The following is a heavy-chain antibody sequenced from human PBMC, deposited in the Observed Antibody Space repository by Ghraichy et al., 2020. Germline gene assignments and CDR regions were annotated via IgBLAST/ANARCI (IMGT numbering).Heavy chain of an antibody. Sequence: GGSQRLSCAASGFTFSSYWMSWVRQAPGKGLEWVANIKQDGSEKYYVDSVKGRFTISRDNAKNSLYLQMNSLRAEDTAVYYCARDRGGNSGAFDIWGQGTMVTVSS. J-gene: IGHJ3*02. CDR1: GFTFSSYW. CDR3: ARDRGGNSGAFDI. D-gene: IGHD4-23*01. V-gene: IGHV3-7*01. CDR2: IKQDGSEK.